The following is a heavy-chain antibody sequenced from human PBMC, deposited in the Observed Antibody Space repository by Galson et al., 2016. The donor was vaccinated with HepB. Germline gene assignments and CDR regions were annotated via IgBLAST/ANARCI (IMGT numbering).Heavy chain of an antibody. CDR2: IYTSGDT. CDR1: DGSIRSGNYY. Sequence: TLSLTCSVSDGSIRSGNYYWSWIRQPAGKGLQWIGRIYTSGDTNYHPSLRSRVTISVDTSKNQFSLKLNSVTAADTAVYFCAGGDSSYCNCGKCQNYAMDVWGKGTTVTVSS. V-gene: IGHV4-61*02. CDR3: AGGDSSYCNCGKCQNYAMDV. J-gene: IGHJ6*04. D-gene: IGHD2-15*01.